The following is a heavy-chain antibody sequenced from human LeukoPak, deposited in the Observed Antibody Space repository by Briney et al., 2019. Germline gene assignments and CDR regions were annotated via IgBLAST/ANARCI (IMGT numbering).Heavy chain of an antibody. J-gene: IGHJ3*02. CDR2: IYYSGST. V-gene: IGHV4-59*12. CDR3: ARGVTIFGVVIPNAFDI. D-gene: IGHD3-3*01. Sequence: PSETLSLTCTVSGGSISSYYWSWIRQPPGKGLEWIGYIYYSGSTNYNPSLKSRVTISVDTSKNQFSLKLSSVTAADTAVYYCARGVTIFGVVIPNAFDIWGQGTMVTASS. CDR1: GGSISSYY.